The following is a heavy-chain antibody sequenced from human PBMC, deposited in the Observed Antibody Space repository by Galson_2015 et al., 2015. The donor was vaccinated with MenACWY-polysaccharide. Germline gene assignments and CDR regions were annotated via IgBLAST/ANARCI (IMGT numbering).Heavy chain of an antibody. CDR3: AKVQRIGQLLDPFDY. Sequence: SLRLSCAASGFTFSSYAMIWVRQAPGKGLEWVSGISGGGDTTYYVGSVKGRFTISRDNSRNMLFLQVNSLRAEDTALYYCAKVQRIGQLLDPFDYWGPGTLVPVSS. D-gene: IGHD3-10*01. CDR1: GFTFSSYA. J-gene: IGHJ4*02. CDR2: ISGGGDTT. V-gene: IGHV3-23*01.